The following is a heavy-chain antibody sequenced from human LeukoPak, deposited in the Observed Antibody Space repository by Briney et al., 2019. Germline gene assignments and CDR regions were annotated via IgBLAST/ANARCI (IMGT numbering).Heavy chain of an antibody. J-gene: IGHJ5*02. D-gene: IGHD1-1*01. CDR3: ARGPTGTGAFDP. CDR2: IYYSGST. CDR1: GGSISSYY. Sequence: SETLSLTCSVSGGSISSYYWSWIRRPPGKGLEWIGYIYYSGSTNYNPSLKSRVTISVDTSKNQFSLKLSSVTAADTAMYYCARGPTGTGAFDPWGQGTLVTVSS. V-gene: IGHV4-59*01.